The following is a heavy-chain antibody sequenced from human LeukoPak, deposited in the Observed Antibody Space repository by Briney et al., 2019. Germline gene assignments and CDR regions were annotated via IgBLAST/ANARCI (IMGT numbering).Heavy chain of an antibody. D-gene: IGHD3-10*01. CDR2: ISGSGGST. CDR1: GFTFSSYA. J-gene: IGHJ4*02. CDR3: AKDGSGSYYNTYYSDY. V-gene: IGHV3-23*01. Sequence: GGSLRLSCAASGFTFSSYAMSWVRQAPGKGLEWVSAISGSGGSTYYADSVKGRFTISRDNSKNTLYLQMNSLRAEDTAVYYCAKDGSGSYYNTYYSDYWGQGTLVTVSS.